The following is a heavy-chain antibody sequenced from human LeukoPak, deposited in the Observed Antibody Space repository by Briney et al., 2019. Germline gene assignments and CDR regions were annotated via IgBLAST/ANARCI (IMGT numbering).Heavy chain of an antibody. CDR3: ARGLDYYDSSGYH. CDR1: GGSVSSGSYY. V-gene: IGHV4-39*07. D-gene: IGHD3-22*01. CDR2: INHSGST. J-gene: IGHJ4*02. Sequence: SETLSLTCTVSGGSVSSGSYYWSWIRQPPGKGLEWIGEINHSGSTNYNPSLKSRVTISVDTSKNQFSLKLSSVTAADTAVYYCARGLDYYDSSGYHWGQGTLVTVSS.